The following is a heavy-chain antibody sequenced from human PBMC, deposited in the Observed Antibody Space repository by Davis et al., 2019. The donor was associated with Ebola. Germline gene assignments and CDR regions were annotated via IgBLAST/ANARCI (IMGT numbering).Heavy chain of an antibody. J-gene: IGHJ4*02. CDR1: GFTFSSYG. D-gene: IGHD4-11*01. CDR2: IWYDGSNK. CDR3: ARDPTYGNPLYSSYYFDY. V-gene: IGHV3-33*01. Sequence: GGSLRLSCAASGFTFSSYGIHWVRQAPGKGLEWVAVIWYDGSNKYYADSVKGRFTISRDNSKNTLYLQMNSLRAEDTAVYYCARDPTYGNPLYSSYYFDYWGQGTLVTVSS.